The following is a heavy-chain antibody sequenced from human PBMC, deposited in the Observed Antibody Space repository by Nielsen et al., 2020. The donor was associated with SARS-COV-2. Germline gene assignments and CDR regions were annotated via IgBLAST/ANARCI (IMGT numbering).Heavy chain of an antibody. D-gene: IGHD3-10*01. J-gene: IGHJ5*02. CDR1: GGSIVSGDDY. CDR3: ARVMVRGGIDP. V-gene: IGHV4-30-4*01. CDR2: IYYTGSA. Sequence: SETLSLTCTVSGGSIVSGDDYWSWIRQPPGKGLECIGYIYYTGSAFYNPSLNSRGTISVDTSKNQFSLKLSSVTAADSAVYYCARVMVRGGIDPWGKGTPVAVSS.